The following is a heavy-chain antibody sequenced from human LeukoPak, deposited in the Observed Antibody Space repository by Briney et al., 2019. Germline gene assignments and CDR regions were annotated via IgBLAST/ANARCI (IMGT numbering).Heavy chain of an antibody. CDR2: IKQDGSEK. CDR3: ARGRYCSGGGCHYFDY. V-gene: IGHV3-7*01. Sequence: GGSLRLSCAVSGLTFNSYWMSWVRQAPGKGLEWVANIKQDGSEKFYVDSVKGRFTISRDNAKNSLYLQMNSLGAEDTAVFYCARGRYCSGGGCHYFDYWGQGTLVTVSS. J-gene: IGHJ4*02. CDR1: GLTFNSYW. D-gene: IGHD2-15*01.